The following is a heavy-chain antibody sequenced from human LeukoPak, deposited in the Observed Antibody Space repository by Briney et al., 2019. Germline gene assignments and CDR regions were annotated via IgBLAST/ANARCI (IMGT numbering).Heavy chain of an antibody. D-gene: IGHD3-10*01. CDR3: ARGSDLRFSYDY. CDR1: GFTFSSYS. Sequence: GGSLRLSCAASGFTFSSYSMNWVRQAPGKGLEWVSSISSSSSYIYYADPVKGRFTISRDNAKNSLYLQMNSLRAEDTAVYYCARGSDLRFSYDYWGQGTLVTVSS. J-gene: IGHJ4*02. V-gene: IGHV3-21*01. CDR2: ISSSSSYI.